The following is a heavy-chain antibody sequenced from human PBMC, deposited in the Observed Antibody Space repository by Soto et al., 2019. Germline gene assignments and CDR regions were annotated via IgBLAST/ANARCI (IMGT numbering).Heavy chain of an antibody. CDR2: IYSDDRT. CDR1: EFTVSSSY. V-gene: IGHV3-53*01. D-gene: IGHD3-3*01. J-gene: IGHJ3*02. CDR3: ARARRRFDASDI. Sequence: EVQLVDSGGGLIQPGGSLTLSCVASEFTVSSSYMSWVRQAPGKGLEWASLIYSDDRTYYTDSVKGRFTISRDNSRNTVYLQMNNLRAEDTAVDYCARARRRFDASDIWGQGTMVTVSS.